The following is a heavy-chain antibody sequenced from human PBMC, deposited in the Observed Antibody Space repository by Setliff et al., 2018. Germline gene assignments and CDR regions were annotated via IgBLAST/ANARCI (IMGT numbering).Heavy chain of an antibody. D-gene: IGHD3-10*01. V-gene: IGHV1-69*06. J-gene: IGHJ4*02. CDR3: ARVFRGLWFGELID. CDR1: GGTFSSYA. Sequence: SVKVSCKASGGTFSSYAISWVRQAPGQGLEWMGRIIPIFGTANYAQKFQGRVTITADKSTSTAYMELSSLRSEDTAVYYCARVFRGLWFGELIDWGQGTLVTVSS. CDR2: IIPIFGTA.